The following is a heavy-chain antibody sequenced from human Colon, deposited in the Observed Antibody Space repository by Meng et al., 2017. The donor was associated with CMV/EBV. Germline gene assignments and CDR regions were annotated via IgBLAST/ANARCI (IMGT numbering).Heavy chain of an antibody. CDR3: ARQDYRPPILGALGS. J-gene: IGHJ5*01. Sequence: SETLSLTCTVSGGSIKDTYAYWGWIRQSPGKGLEWIGNIYFTGGTHYNPSLKSRVTFSVDTSKSQFFLTVKSVTAADTAVYYCARQDYRPPILGALGSWGQGTLVTVSS. V-gene: IGHV4-39*07. D-gene: IGHD1-26*01. CDR1: GGSIKDTYAY. CDR2: IYFTGGT.